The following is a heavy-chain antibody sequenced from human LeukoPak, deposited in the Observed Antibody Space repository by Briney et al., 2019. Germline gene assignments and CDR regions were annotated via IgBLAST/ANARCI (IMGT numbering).Heavy chain of an antibody. V-gene: IGHV3-33*06. Sequence: GGSLRLSCAASGFTFSSYGMHWVRQAPGKGLEWVAVIWYDGSNKYYADSVKSRFTISRDNSKNTLYLQMNSLRAEDTAVYYCAKGSGSSGYYYAVDYWGQGTLVTVSS. D-gene: IGHD3-22*01. J-gene: IGHJ4*02. CDR1: GFTFSSYG. CDR2: IWYDGSNK. CDR3: AKGSGSSGYYYAVDY.